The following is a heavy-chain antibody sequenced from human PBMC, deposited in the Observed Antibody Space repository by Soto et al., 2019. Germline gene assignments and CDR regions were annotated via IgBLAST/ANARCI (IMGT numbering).Heavy chain of an antibody. V-gene: IGHV4-39*01. CDR1: GGSISSSNSY. J-gene: IGHJ4*02. D-gene: IGHD3-22*01. CDR3: GRNYYDGSGHFY. CDR2: GYNRGSP. Sequence: QLQLQESGPGLVKPSETLSLTCTVSGGSISSSNSYWIWIRQPPGKGLEWIGIGYNRGSPHSNPSLKSRVTISVDTAKNQVSLKLSSVTAADTAVYYCGRNYYDGSGHFYWGQGTLVTVSS.